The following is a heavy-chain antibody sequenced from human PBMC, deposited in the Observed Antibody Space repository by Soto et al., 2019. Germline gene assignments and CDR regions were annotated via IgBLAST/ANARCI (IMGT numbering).Heavy chain of an antibody. CDR3: ARESPSENYDFWSGYYTTYYYYYMDV. CDR2: ISSSSSTI. V-gene: IGHV3-48*01. J-gene: IGHJ6*03. Sequence: GGSLRLSCAASGFTFSSYSMNWVRQAPGKGLEWVSYISSSSSTIYYADSVKGRFTISRDNAKNSLYLQMNSLRAEDTAVYYCARESPSENYDFWSGYYTTYYYYYMDVWGKGTTVTVS. D-gene: IGHD3-3*01. CDR1: GFTFSSYS.